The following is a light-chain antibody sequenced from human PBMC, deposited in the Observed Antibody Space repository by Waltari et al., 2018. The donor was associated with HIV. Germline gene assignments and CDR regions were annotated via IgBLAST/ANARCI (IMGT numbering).Light chain of an antibody. J-gene: IGLJ1*01. CDR2: QVK. Sequence: QSALAQPASVSGSPGQSITISCTGTSTDIGAYNYVSWYQKHPDRAPKVIIYQVKCRPSGVSDRFSGSKSGNTASLTISGLQAEDEADYYCSSYTTSSTYVFGRGTTVSVL. V-gene: IGLV2-14*01. CDR1: STDIGAYNY. CDR3: SSYTTSSTYV.